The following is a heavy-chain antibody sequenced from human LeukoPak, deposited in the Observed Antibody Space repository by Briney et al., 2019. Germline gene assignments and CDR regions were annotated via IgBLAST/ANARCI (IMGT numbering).Heavy chain of an antibody. Sequence: SETLSLTCTVPGGSISSYYWTWIRQPAAKGLEWIGRIYTSGSTNYSPSLKTRITISVDTSKNQLSLKLSAVTAADTAVYYCARDGAGYCSSTSCRAGVDYWGQGTLVTVSS. J-gene: IGHJ4*02. D-gene: IGHD2-2*01. CDR1: GGSISSYY. V-gene: IGHV4-4*07. CDR2: IYTSGST. CDR3: ARDGAGYCSSTSCRAGVDY.